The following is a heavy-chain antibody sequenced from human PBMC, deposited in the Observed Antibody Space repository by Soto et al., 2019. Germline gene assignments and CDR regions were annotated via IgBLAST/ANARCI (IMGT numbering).Heavy chain of an antibody. CDR3: AKEESNYGSAYDYYGMDV. V-gene: IGHV3-23*01. CDR1: GFTFSSYA. Sequence: PGGSLRLSCAASGFTFSSYAMSWVRQAPGKGLEWVSAISGSGGSTYYADSVKGRFAISRDNSKNTLYLQMNSLRAEDTAVYYCAKEESNYGSAYDYYGMDVWGHGTTVTVSS. CDR2: ISGSGGST. J-gene: IGHJ6*02. D-gene: IGHD3-10*01.